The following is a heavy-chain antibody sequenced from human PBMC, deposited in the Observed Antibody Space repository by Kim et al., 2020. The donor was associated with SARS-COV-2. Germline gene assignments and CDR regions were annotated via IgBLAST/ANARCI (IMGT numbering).Heavy chain of an antibody. D-gene: IGHD1-26*01. CDR3: ARRIGSLVD. V-gene: IGHV3-48*02. J-gene: IGHJ4*02. CDR2: ITGDSKTI. Sequence: GGSLRLSCAASGFSFSIYSMNWVRQAPGRGLEWLSYITGDSKTIYYADSLMGRFTTSRDNDKNSLYLQMDSLRDEDTAVYYCARRIGSLVDWGQGTLVTVSS. CDR1: GFSFSIYS.